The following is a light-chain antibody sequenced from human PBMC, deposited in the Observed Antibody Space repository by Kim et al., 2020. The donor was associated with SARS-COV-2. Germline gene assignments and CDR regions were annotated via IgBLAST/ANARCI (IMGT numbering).Light chain of an antibody. CDR2: GKS. J-gene: IGLJ2*01. CDR3: NTRDSSGDLLV. Sequence: ALGQPVRITGRGDSLRTYYATWYQQKPGQAPVLVIYGKSTRPSGIPDRFSGSSSGNTASLTITGAQAEDEADYYCNTRDSSGDLLVFGGGTQLTVL. V-gene: IGLV3-19*01. CDR1: SLRTYY.